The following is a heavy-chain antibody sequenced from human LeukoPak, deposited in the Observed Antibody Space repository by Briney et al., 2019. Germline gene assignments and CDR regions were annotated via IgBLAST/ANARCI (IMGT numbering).Heavy chain of an antibody. CDR1: GGSISSGSYY. CDR2: IYTSGST. D-gene: IGHD2-21*02. Sequence: SETLSLTCTVSGGSISSGSYYWSWIRQPAGKGLEWIGRIYTSGSTNYNPSLKSRVTISVDTSKNQFSLKLSSVTAADTAVYYCARGEVTAIYDYWGQGTLVTVSS. J-gene: IGHJ4*02. V-gene: IGHV4-61*02. CDR3: ARGEVTAIYDY.